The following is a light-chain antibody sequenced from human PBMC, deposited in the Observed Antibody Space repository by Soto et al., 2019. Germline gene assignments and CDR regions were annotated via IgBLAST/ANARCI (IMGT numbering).Light chain of an antibody. J-gene: IGKJ4*01. CDR2: DVS. CDR3: QKYNSPPLT. CDR1: QGSSRY. V-gene: IGKV1-27*01. Sequence: NQMTQSPSSLSASVGDRVTITCRASQGSSRYLAWYQQKAGRVPKLLIYDVSTLQSGVPSRFSGGGSGTEFTLTISSLQPEDVAIYYCQKYNSPPLTFGGGTKVEI.